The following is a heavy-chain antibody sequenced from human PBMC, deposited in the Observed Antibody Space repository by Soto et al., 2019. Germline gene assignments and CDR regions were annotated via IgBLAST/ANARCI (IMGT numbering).Heavy chain of an antibody. V-gene: IGHV4-30-4*01. Sequence: SETLSLTCTVSGGSISSGDYYWSWIRQPPGKGLEWIGYIYYSGSTYYNPSLKSRVTISVDTSKNQFSLKLSSVTAADTAVYYCARDYRPYYDSSGENWFDPCGQGTLVTVSS. J-gene: IGHJ5*02. CDR2: IYYSGST. CDR3: ARDYRPYYDSSGENWFDP. D-gene: IGHD3-22*01. CDR1: GGSISSGDYY.